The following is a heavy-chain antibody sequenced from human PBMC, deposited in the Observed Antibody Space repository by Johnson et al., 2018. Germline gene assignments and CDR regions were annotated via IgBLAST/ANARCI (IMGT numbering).Heavy chain of an antibody. CDR3: ARAGWQHRVHNAFYI. D-gene: IGHD6-13*01. V-gene: IGHV1-8*01. J-gene: IGHJ3*02. Sequence: QVQLVQSGAEVKKPGASVKVSCKSSEYTFTSYDINWVRQATGQGLEWMGWMNPKSGNTFYEQKFRGSVSMTRDTSISTVYMELSSLRSDDTAVYYCARAGWQHRVHNAFYIWGQGTMVTVSS. CDR1: EYTFTSYD. CDR2: MNPKSGNT.